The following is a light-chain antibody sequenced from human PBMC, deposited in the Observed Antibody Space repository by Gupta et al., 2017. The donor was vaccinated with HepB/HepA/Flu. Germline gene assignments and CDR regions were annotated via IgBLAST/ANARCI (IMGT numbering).Light chain of an antibody. CDR1: SNDIGTYNH. Sequence: QSALTQPASVSGSPGQSITISCTGTSNDIGTYNHVSWYQQHPGKAPKLIIYDVSDRPSGVSTRFSGSKSVNTASLTISGLQADDDAHYFCCSYTSRSTQVFGGGTKLTVL. CDR3: CSYTSRSTQV. V-gene: IGLV2-14*03. CDR2: DVS. J-gene: IGLJ3*02.